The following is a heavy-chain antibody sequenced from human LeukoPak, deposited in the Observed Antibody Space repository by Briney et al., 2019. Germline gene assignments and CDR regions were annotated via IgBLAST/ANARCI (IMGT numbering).Heavy chain of an antibody. CDR3: AGLGYSSSWDYYYYGMDV. CDR2: IYYSGST. Sequence: PSETLSLTCTVFGGSISSYYWSWIRQPPGKGLEWIGYIYYSGSTNYNPSLKSRVTISVDTSKNQFSLKLSSVTAADTAVYYCAGLGYSSSWDYYYYGMDVWGQGTTVTVSS. CDR1: GGSISSYY. V-gene: IGHV4-59*08. D-gene: IGHD6-13*01. J-gene: IGHJ6*02.